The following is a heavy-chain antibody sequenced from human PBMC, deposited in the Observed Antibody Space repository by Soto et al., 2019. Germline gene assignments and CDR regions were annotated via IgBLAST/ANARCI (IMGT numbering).Heavy chain of an antibody. Sequence: QVQLVQSGAEVKKPGASVKVSCMASGYTFTGYFIHWVREVPGQGLEYMGWINPNTGGTDYAQKFQGRVTTTMDRSISTVCLEMKSLTSDDTSVYYCARVTSGAARDWVDPWGQGTLVTVSS. V-gene: IGHV1-2*02. D-gene: IGHD1-1*01. CDR2: INPNTGGT. CDR1: GYTFTGYF. CDR3: ARVTSGAARDWVDP. J-gene: IGHJ5*02.